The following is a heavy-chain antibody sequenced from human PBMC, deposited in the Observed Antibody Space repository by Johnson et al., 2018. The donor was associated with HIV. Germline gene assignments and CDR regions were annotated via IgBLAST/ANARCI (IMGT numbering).Heavy chain of an antibody. V-gene: IGHV3-23*04. CDR2: ISGSGGST. J-gene: IGHJ3*02. D-gene: IGHD1-14*01. CDR1: GFTFSSYA. Sequence: EVQLVESGGGLVQPGGSLRLSCAASGFTFSSYAMSWVRQAPGKGLEWVSAISGSGGSTGYADSVKGRFTISRDNAKNSLYLQMNSLRAEDTALYYCARECEPAGLAFDIWGQGTMVTVSS. CDR3: ARECEPAGLAFDI.